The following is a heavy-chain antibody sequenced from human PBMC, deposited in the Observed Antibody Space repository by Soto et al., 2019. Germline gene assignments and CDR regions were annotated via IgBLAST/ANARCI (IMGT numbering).Heavy chain of an antibody. V-gene: IGHV3-9*01. Sequence: EVQLVESGGGLVQPGRSLRLSCAASGFTFGDYAMHWVRQAPGKGLGWVSGISWNGAAIGYADSMKGRFTISRDNAKRSLYLQMNSLRAEDTALYYCAKDSYSAFDYFDYWGQGTLVTVSS. J-gene: IGHJ4*02. CDR2: ISWNGAAI. D-gene: IGHD5-12*01. CDR1: GFTFGDYA. CDR3: AKDSYSAFDYFDY.